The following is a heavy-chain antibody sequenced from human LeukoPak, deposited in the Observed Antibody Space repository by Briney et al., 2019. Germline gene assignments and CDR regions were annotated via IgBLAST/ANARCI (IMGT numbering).Heavy chain of an antibody. J-gene: IGHJ3*02. CDR1: GGSISSYY. Sequence: SETLSLTCTVSGGSISSYYWSWIRQPPGKGLEWIGYIYYSGNTNYYPSLKSRVTISVDTSKSQISLKVSSVTAADTAVYYCARAPYKDDAFDIWGQETMVTVSS. D-gene: IGHD1-1*01. CDR3: ARAPYKDDAFDI. CDR2: IYYSGNT. V-gene: IGHV4-59*01.